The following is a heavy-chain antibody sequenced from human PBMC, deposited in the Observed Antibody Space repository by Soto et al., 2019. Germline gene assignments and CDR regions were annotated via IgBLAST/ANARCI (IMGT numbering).Heavy chain of an antibody. Sequence: PSETLSLTCTVSGGSGRSDGYYWSWIRQPPGKGLEWIGFISNSGNTKFNPSLKSRVTISLDTSKNQFSLRLTSVTAADTAVYYCARGLGGIFQYNWFDPWGQGTLVTVSS. CDR3: ARGLGGIFQYNWFDP. J-gene: IGHJ5*02. CDR1: GGSGRSDGYY. CDR2: ISNSGNT. V-gene: IGHV4-61*08. D-gene: IGHD3-16*01.